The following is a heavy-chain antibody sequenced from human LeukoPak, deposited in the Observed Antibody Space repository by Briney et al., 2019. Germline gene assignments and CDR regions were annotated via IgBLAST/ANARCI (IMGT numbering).Heavy chain of an antibody. D-gene: IGHD2-2*01. CDR3: ARVRYCSSTSCRNFYYYYGMDV. J-gene: IGHJ6*04. V-gene: IGHV1-69*06. CDR1: GGTFSSYG. CDR2: IIPIFGTA. Sequence: GASVKVSCKASGGTFSSYGISWVRQAPGQGLEWMGGIIPIFGTANYAQKFQGRVTITADKSTSTAYMELSSLRSEDTAVYYCARVRYCSSTSCRNFYYYYGMDVWGKGTTVTVSS.